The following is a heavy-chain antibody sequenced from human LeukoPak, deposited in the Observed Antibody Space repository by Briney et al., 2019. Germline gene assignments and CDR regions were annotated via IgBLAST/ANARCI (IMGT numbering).Heavy chain of an antibody. V-gene: IGHV4-34*01. CDR2: INHSGST. Sequence: SETLSLTCAVYGGSFSGYYWSWIRQPPGKGLEWIGEINHSGSTNYNPPLKSRVTISVDTSKNQFSLKLSSVTAADTAVYYCARGTARSSSWYSFNWFDPWGQGTLVTVSS. J-gene: IGHJ5*02. CDR3: ARGTARSSSWYSFNWFDP. D-gene: IGHD6-13*01. CDR1: GGSFSGYY.